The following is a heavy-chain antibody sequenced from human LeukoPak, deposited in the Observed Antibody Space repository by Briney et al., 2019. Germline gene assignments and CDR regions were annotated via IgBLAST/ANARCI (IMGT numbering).Heavy chain of an antibody. CDR1: GLTLRTYA. Sequence: GGSLRLPCAASGLTLRTYAMSCVRQAPGKGLDWHSPTSGSGAGTYYADSDKGRFTISRDNSKNSLFLQMNNLRAEDTAVYYCSKRGAYYFDYWGQGTLVTVSS. J-gene: IGHJ4*02. V-gene: IGHV3-23*01. CDR3: SKRGAYYFDY. D-gene: IGHD1-26*01. CDR2: TSGSGAGT.